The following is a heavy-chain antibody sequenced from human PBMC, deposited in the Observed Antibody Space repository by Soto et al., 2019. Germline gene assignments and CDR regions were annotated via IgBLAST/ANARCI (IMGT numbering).Heavy chain of an antibody. V-gene: IGHV3-23*01. Sequence: GGSLRLSCAAARITFTNFAMNWVRQAPGKGLEWVSVISGTGDTTYNADSVKGRFTISRDNSMNTAFLQMNSLRAEDTALYYCAKGYCSSTSCSFDYWGQGTLVTVSS. D-gene: IGHD2-2*01. J-gene: IGHJ4*02. CDR2: ISGTGDTT. CDR3: AKGYCSSTSCSFDY. CDR1: RITFTNFA.